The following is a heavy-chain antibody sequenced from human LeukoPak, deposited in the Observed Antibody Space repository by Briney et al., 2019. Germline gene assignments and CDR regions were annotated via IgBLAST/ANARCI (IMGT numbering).Heavy chain of an antibody. CDR3: ARSGGRY. CDR1: GGSFSGYY. D-gene: IGHD2-15*01. J-gene: IGHJ4*02. CDR2: INHSGST. V-gene: IGHV4-34*01. Sequence: SETLSLTCAVYGGSFSGYYRSWIRQPPGKGLEWIGEINHSGSTNYNSSLKSRVTISVDTSKDQFSLKLSSVTAADTAVYYCARSGGRYWGQGTLVTVSS.